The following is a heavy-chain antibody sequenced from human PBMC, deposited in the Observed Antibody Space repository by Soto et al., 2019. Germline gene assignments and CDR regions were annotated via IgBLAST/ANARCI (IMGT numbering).Heavy chain of an antibody. V-gene: IGHV1-2*04. D-gene: IGHD6-13*01. CDR2: INPNSGGT. CDR1: GYTFTGYY. Sequence: SVKVSCKASGYTFTGYYMHWVRQAPGQGLEWMGWINPNSGGTNYAQKFQGWVTMTRDTSISTAYMELSRLRSDDTAVYYCARDQGSSSWGNWFDPWGQGTLVTVSS. CDR3: ARDQGSSSWGNWFDP. J-gene: IGHJ5*02.